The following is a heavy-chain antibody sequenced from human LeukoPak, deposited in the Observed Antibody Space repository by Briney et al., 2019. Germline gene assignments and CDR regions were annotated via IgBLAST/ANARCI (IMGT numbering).Heavy chain of an antibody. V-gene: IGHV3-30*02. J-gene: IGHJ3*02. CDR3: AKGSPDFWSGYSLDAFDI. Sequence: PGGSLRLSCAASGFTFSNYGMHWVRQAPGKGLEWVAFIRYDGSNKYYADSVKGRFTISRDNSKNTLYLQMNSLRAEDTAVYYCAKGSPDFWSGYSLDAFDIWGQGTMVTVSS. CDR2: IRYDGSNK. CDR1: GFTFSNYG. D-gene: IGHD3-3*01.